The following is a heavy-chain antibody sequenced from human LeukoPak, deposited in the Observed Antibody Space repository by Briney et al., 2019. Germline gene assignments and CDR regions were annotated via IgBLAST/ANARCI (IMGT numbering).Heavy chain of an antibody. D-gene: IGHD2-15*01. Sequence: PGGSLRLSCTTSGFNFSNYEMNWVRQAPGKGLEWVSYISTTENTLGYADSVKGRFTISRDNVKNSLYLQMNRLRAEDTAIYYCARRARAAPSYYYMDVWGKGTTVTVSS. V-gene: IGHV3-48*03. CDR2: ISTTENTL. CDR1: GFNFSNYE. CDR3: ARRARAAPSYYYMDV. J-gene: IGHJ6*03.